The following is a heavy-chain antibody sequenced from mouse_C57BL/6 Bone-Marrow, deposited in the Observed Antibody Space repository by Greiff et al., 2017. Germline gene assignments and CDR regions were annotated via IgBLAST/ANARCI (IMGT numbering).Heavy chain of an antibody. D-gene: IGHD2-3*01. CDR1: GYTFTSYW. Sequence: QVQLQQSGAELVRPGTSVKLSCKASGYTFTSYWMHWVKQRPGQGLEWIGVIDPSDSYTNYNQKFKGKATLTVDKSSSTAYMQLSSLTSEESAVYYCARGRNGYSWFAYWGQGTLVTVSA. CDR2: IDPSDSYT. V-gene: IGHV1-59*01. J-gene: IGHJ3*01. CDR3: ARGRNGYSWFAY.